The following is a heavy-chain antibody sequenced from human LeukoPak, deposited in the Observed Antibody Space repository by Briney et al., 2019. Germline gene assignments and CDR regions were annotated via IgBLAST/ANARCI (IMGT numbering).Heavy chain of an antibody. CDR3: ARDRPYYYDSSGPSDY. D-gene: IGHD3-22*01. V-gene: IGHV3-7*01. CDR1: GFTFSSYW. J-gene: IGHJ4*02. CDR2: IKQDGSEK. Sequence: GGSLRLSCAASGFTFSSYWMSWVRQAPGKGLEWVANIKQDGSEKYYVDSVKGRFTISRDNSKNTLYLQMNSLRAEDTAVYYCARDRPYYYDSSGPSDYWGQGTLVTVSS.